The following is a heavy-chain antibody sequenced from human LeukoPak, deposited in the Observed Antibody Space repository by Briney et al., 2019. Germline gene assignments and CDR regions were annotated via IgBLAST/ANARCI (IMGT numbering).Heavy chain of an antibody. V-gene: IGHV4-34*01. D-gene: IGHD6-13*01. J-gene: IGHJ4*02. CDR3: ARVPAAAAGPNFDY. Sequence: PSETLSLTCAVYGGSFSGYYWSWIRQPLGKGLEWIGEINHSGSTNYNPSLKSRVTISVDTSKNQFSLKLSSVTAADTAVYYCARVPAAAAGPNFDYWGQGTLVTVSS. CDR2: INHSGST. CDR1: GGSFSGYY.